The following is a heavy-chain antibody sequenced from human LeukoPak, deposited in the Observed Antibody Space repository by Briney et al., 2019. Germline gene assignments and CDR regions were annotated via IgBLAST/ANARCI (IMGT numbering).Heavy chain of an antibody. CDR2: ISSSSSYI. J-gene: IGHJ6*03. CDR1: GFTFSSYS. D-gene: IGHD3-9*01. V-gene: IGHV3-21*04. CDR3: AKGFDWGAPYYYYMDV. Sequence: GGSLRLSCAASGFTFSSYSMNWVRQAPGKGLEWVSSISSSSSYIYYADSVKGRFTISRDNSKNTLYLQMNSLRAEDTAVYYCAKGFDWGAPYYYYMDVWGKGTTVTVSS.